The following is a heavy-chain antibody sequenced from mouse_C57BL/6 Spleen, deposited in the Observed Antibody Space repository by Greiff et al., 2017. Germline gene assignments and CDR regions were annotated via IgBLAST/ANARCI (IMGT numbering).Heavy chain of an antibody. CDR2: IYPGDGDT. Sequence: VQLQQSGAELVKPGASVKISCKASGYAFSSYWMNWVKQRPGKGLEWIGQIYPGDGDTNYNGKFKGKATLTADKSSSTAYMQLSSLTSEDSAVYFCARHNTVVEGYVDVWGTGTTVTVSS. J-gene: IGHJ1*03. CDR1: GYAFSSYW. V-gene: IGHV1-80*01. D-gene: IGHD1-1*01. CDR3: ARHNTVVEGYVDV.